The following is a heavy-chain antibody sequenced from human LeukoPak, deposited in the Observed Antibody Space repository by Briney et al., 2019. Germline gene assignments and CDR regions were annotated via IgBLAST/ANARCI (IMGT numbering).Heavy chain of an antibody. CDR1: GYTLTLYG. CDR2: ISAYNGET. D-gene: IGHD3-9*01. Sequence: ASVKVSYKASGYTLTLYGINWVPQPPGQGRGCMGWISAYNGETKYAQRLQGRVTMTTDTSTRTAYMVLWSLRSDDTAVYYCARVTGAASDYWGQGTLVTVSS. V-gene: IGHV1-18*01. J-gene: IGHJ4*02. CDR3: ARVTGAASDY.